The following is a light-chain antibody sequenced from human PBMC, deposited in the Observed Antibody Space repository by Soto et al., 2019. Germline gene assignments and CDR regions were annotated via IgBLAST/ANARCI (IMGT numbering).Light chain of an antibody. CDR3: SSYTSSSTRV. CDR2: DVG. CDR1: SSDVGGYNY. V-gene: IGLV2-14*01. Sequence: SALTQPASGYGFPGRSRPITNTGTSSDVGGYNYVSWYQQHPGKAPKLMIYDVGNRPSGVSNRFSGSKSGNTASLTISGLQAEDEADYYCSSYTSSSTRVFGTGTKVTVL. J-gene: IGLJ1*01.